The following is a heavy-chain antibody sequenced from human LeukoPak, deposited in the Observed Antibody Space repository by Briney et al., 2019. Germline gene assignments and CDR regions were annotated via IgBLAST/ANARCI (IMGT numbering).Heavy chain of an antibody. CDR2: IRYDGTDR. Sequence: GGSLRLSCTASGFSFSSYGMHWVCQAPGKGLEWVTFIRYDGTDRLYADSVKGRFSISRFNPNNTLYLEMNSLTAEDTAVYYCAKEGGYSYGFGVGDDALDVWGQGTMVTVSS. CDR3: AKEGGYSYGFGVGDDALDV. V-gene: IGHV3-30*02. CDR1: GFSFSSYG. J-gene: IGHJ3*01. D-gene: IGHD5-18*01.